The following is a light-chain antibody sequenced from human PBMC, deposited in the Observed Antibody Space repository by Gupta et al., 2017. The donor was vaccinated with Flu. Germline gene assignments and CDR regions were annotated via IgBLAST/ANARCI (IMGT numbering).Light chain of an antibody. J-gene: IGLJ1*01. CDR3: CAYAGTTTDPYV. CDR1: SSDIGTYNL. Sequence: QSAVSQPASLSGSPGQSITLSCTAPSSDIGTYNLVSWYQHHPGRAPKLLIYEGSQRPSGVSDRFSASQSVNTASLTISGLQAEDEADYYCCAYAGTTTDPYVFGTGTKVTVL. CDR2: EGS. V-gene: IGLV2-23*01.